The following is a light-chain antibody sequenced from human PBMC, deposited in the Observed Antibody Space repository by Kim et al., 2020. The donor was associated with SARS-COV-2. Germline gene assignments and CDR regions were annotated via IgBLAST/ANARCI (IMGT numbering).Light chain of an antibody. CDR3: CSYAGTFTSL. V-gene: IGLV2-11*03. CDR2: DVS. CDR1: SSDVGSYNY. Sequence: GQSVTISCTGTSSDVGSYNYVSWYQQHPGKAPKVMIYDVSKRPSGVPDRFSGSKSGNTASLTISGLQADDEADYDCCSYAGTFTSLFGGGTQLT. J-gene: IGLJ2*01.